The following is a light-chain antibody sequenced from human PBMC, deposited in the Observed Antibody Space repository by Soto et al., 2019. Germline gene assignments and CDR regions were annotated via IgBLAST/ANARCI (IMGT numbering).Light chain of an antibody. V-gene: IGKV3-20*01. CDR1: QTVGSNY. J-gene: IGKJ1*01. CDR3: QQYLTSAQT. Sequence: EIVLTQSPGTLSLSPGESATLSCRASQTVGSNYLAWYQQRPGQAPWLLIYAASSRATGIPDRISASGSGTDFTLTISRLEPEDFAVYYCQQYLTSAQTFGQGTKVELK. CDR2: AAS.